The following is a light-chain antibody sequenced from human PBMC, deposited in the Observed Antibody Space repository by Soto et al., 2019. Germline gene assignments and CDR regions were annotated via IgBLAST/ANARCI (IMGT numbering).Light chain of an antibody. CDR2: DVN. CDR1: SSDVGGYTS. CDR3: CSYAGSYTMI. Sequence: QSALTQPRSVSGSPGQSVTISCTGTSSDVGGYTSVSWYQQHPGKAPKLMIYDVNKRPSGVPDRFSGSKSGNTASLTISGLQAEDEADYYCCSYAGSYTMIFGGGTKLTVL. V-gene: IGLV2-11*01. J-gene: IGLJ2*01.